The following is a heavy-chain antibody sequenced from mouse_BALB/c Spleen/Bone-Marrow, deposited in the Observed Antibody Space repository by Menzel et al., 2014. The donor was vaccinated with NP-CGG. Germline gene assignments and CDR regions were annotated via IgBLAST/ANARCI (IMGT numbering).Heavy chain of an antibody. D-gene: IGHD1-2*01. CDR2: INPHSSTL. J-gene: IGHJ3*01. V-gene: IGHV4-1*02. Sequence: VHLVESGGGLVQPGGSLKLSCAASGFDFCRYWMSWVRQAPGKGLEWIGEINPHSSTLNYTPSLKDKFINSRDNAKNALYLQMSKVRSEDTALYYCARHHCYGFFAYWAQGTLFTVAA. CDR1: GFDFCRYW. CDR3: ARHHCYGFFAY.